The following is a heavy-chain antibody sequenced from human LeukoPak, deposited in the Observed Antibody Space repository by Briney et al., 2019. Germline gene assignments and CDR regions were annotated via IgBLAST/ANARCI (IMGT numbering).Heavy chain of an antibody. V-gene: IGHV4-30-4*08. CDR2: IYYSGST. CDR1: GGSISSGDYY. J-gene: IGHJ4*02. CDR3: ARDVKSDSSGYSDY. Sequence: SQTLSLTCTVSGGSISSGDYYWSWIRQPPGKGLEWIGYIYYSGSTYYNPSLKSRVTISVDTSKNQFSLKLSSVTATDTAVYYCARDVKSDSSGYSDYWGQGTLVTVSS. D-gene: IGHD3-22*01.